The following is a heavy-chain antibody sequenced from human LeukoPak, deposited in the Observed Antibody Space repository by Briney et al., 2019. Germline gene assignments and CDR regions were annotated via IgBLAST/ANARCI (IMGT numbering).Heavy chain of an antibody. CDR3: ARASGFYGVGYYGMDV. CDR2: IYYSGST. D-gene: IGHD4-17*01. Sequence: SETLSLTCTVSGVSISSYYWSWVRQPPGKGLEWPGYIYYSGSTNYNPSLKSRVTISVDTSKNQFSLKLSSVTAADTAVYYCARASGFYGVGYYGMDVWGQGTTVTVSS. V-gene: IGHV4-59*01. J-gene: IGHJ6*02. CDR1: GVSISSYY.